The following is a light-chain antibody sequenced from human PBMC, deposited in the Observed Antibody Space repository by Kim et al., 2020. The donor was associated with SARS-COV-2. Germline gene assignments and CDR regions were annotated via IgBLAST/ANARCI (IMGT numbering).Light chain of an antibody. J-gene: IGLJ3*02. CDR1: ISDVGAYNS. V-gene: IGLV2-11*01. CDR2: DVS. CDR3: CSYAGRYTWV. Sequence: QSALAQPRSVSGSPVQSVTISCTGTISDVGAYNSFSWYQQHPGKAPKLMIYDVSKRPSGVPDRFSGSKSGNTASLTISGLQAEDEADYYCCSYAGRYTWVLGGGTKVTVL.